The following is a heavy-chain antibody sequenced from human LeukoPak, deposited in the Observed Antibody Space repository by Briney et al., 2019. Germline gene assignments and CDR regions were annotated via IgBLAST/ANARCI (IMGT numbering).Heavy chain of an antibody. CDR3: AKVYQHWYFDL. J-gene: IGHJ2*01. CDR1: GGSVSSGSYY. Sequence: PSETLSLTCTVSGGSVSSGSYYWSWIRQSPGKKLEWIGYIYYNGDTNYNPSLKSRVTISVDTSKNQFSLKLSSVTAADTAVYYCAKVYQHWYFDLWGRGTLVTVSS. D-gene: IGHD2-8*01. V-gene: IGHV4-61*01. CDR2: IYYNGDT.